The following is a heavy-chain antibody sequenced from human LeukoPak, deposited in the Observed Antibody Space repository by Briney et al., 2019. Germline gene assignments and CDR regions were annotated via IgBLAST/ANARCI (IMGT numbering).Heavy chain of an antibody. Sequence: PSETLSLTCTVSGGSVSSGNYYWSWIRQPPGKGLEWIGYIYYSGSTNYNPSLKSRVTISVATSKNQFSLKLSSVTAADTAVYYCARDPSGYFNYWGQGTLATVSS. D-gene: IGHD3-22*01. J-gene: IGHJ4*02. V-gene: IGHV4-61*01. CDR1: GGSVSSGNYY. CDR2: IYYSGST. CDR3: ARDPSGYFNY.